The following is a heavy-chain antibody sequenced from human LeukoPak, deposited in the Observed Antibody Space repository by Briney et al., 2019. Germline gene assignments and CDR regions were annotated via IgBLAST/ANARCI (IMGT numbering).Heavy chain of an antibody. J-gene: IGHJ2*01. V-gene: IGHV3-53*01. CDR2: IYRDGFT. CDR1: GGSFSGHY. Sequence: PSETLSLTCAVYGGSFSGHYWSWIRQPPGKGLEWVSTIYRDGFTSYADSVKGRFTSSRDNSKNTLFLQMNSLRVEDTAVYYCASDRDTYGPHWYFDLWGRGTLVTVSS. CDR3: ASDRDTYGPHWYFDL. D-gene: IGHD5-18*01.